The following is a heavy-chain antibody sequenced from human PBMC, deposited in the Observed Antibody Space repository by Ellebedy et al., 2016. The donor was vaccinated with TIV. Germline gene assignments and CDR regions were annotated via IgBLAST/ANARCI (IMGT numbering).Heavy chain of an antibody. J-gene: IGHJ4*02. V-gene: IGHV3-7*03. D-gene: IGHD3-10*01. Sequence: GESLKISCAASGFTFSTYWMHWVRQAPGKGLEWVAYIKQDGSEMDYVDSVKGRFTISRDNTKKALYLQMNSLRAEDTALYYWVKGHGDSGTYWGQGTLVTVSS. CDR1: GFTFSTYW. CDR2: IKQDGSEM. CDR3: VKGHGDSGTY.